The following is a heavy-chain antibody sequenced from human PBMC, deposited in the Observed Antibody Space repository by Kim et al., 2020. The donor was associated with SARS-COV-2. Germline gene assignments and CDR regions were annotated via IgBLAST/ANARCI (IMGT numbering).Heavy chain of an antibody. CDR2: INHSGST. D-gene: IGHD1-1*01. CDR3: ARGGNVGRRTQEHYYYGMDV. CDR1: GGSFSGYY. Sequence: SETLSLTCAVYGGSFSGYYWSWIRQPPGKGLEWIGEINHSGSTNYNPSLKSRVTISVDTSKNQFSLKLSSVTAADTAVYYCARGGNVGRRTQEHYYYGMDVWGQGTTVTVSS. V-gene: IGHV4-34*01. J-gene: IGHJ6*02.